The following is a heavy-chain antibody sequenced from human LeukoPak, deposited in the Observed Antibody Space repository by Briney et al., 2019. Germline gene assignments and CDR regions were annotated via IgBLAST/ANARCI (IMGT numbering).Heavy chain of an antibody. CDR3: ARAPIAAAVDI. J-gene: IGHJ3*02. D-gene: IGHD6-13*01. CDR2: INSDGSST. CDR1: GFTFSSYW. Sequence: GGSLRLSCAAPGFTFSSYWMHWVRQAPGKGLVWVSRINSDGSSTSYADSVKGRFTISRDNAKNTLYLQMNSLRAEDTAVYYCARAPIAAAVDIWGQGTMVTVSS. V-gene: IGHV3-74*01.